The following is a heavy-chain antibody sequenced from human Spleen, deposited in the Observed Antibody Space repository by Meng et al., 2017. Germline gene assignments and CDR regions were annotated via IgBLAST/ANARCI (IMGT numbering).Heavy chain of an antibody. CDR2: IDPKNGDT. D-gene: IGHD6-13*01. J-gene: IGHJ4*02. V-gene: IGHV1-2*06. CDR3: ARDEDISAAGKLFGDY. CDR1: GYNFPDYY. Sequence: VQPVQSGAEVKKPGASVKVSCKPSGYNFPDYYIHWVRQATGQGLEWMGRIDPKNGDTHYAQKFQGRVTMTGDTSISTAYMDLSGLRSDDTAVYYCARDEDISAAGKLFGDYWGQGTLVTVSS.